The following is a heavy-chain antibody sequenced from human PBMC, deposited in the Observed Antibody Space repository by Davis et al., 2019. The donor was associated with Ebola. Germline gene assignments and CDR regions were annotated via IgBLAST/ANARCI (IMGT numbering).Heavy chain of an antibody. CDR3: ARGLRFRNYYYGMDV. CDR2: ISGSGGST. D-gene: IGHD5-12*01. V-gene: IGHV3-23*01. J-gene: IGHJ6*02. CDR1: GFTFSSYA. Sequence: GGSLRLSCAASGFTFSSYAMSWVRQAPGKGLEWVSAISGSGGSTYYADSVKGRFTISRDNAKNSLYLQMNSLRAEDTAVYYCARGLRFRNYYYGMDVWGQGTTVTVSS.